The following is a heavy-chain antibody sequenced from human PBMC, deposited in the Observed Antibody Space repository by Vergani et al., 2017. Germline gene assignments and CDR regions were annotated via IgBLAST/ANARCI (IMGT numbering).Heavy chain of an antibody. J-gene: IGHJ4*02. Sequence: QVQLVESGGGVVQRGGSLRLSCATSGFTLSNYDMQWIRPGPGKGLEFVAFIQFDGSNQYYADSVKGRFTLSRDFSKNTLYLQRNSLRTDDTATYYCANHFRGWGIDYWGQGTQVIVSS. D-gene: IGHD3-16*01. CDR2: IQFDGSNQ. CDR3: ANHFRGWGIDY. CDR1: GFTLSNYD. V-gene: IGHV3-30*02.